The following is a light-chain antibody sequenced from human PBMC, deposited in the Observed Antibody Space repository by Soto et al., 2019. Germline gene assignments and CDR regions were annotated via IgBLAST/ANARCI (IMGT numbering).Light chain of an antibody. J-gene: IGKJ1*01. CDR2: GAS. CDR3: QQYSNWPPT. V-gene: IGKV3-15*01. CDR1: QSVSSY. Sequence: EIFMTLSPRTQSVSPGEIATISCRASQSVSSYLAWYQPKPGQAPRLLIYGASTRATGIPARLSGSGSGTEFTLTISSLQSEDFAVYYCQQYSNWPPTFGQGTKVDI.